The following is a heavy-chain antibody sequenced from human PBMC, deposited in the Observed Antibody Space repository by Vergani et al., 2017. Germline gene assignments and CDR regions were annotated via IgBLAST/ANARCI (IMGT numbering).Heavy chain of an antibody. J-gene: IGHJ5*02. CDR2: IYHSGST. D-gene: IGHD6-13*01. CDR1: GFDFSSYI. V-gene: IGHV4-38-2*01. Sequence: QLVESGGGWVQPGGSLRLSCVVSGFDFSSYIMNWVRQPPGKGLEWIGSIYHSGSTYYNPSLKSRVTISVDTSKNQFSLKLSSVTAADTAVYYCARQLNHIRQQLRWFDPWGQGTLVTVSS. CDR3: ARQLNHIRQQLRWFDP.